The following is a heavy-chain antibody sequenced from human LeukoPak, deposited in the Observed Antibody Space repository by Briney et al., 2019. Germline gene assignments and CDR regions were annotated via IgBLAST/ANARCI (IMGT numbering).Heavy chain of an antibody. CDR2: IYPGDSDT. J-gene: IGHJ5*02. D-gene: IGHD6-19*01. CDR3: AREGGNGWYSGWFDP. V-gene: IGHV5-51*01. CDR1: GYSFTSYW. Sequence: GESLKISCKGSGYSFTSYWIGWVRQMPGKGLEWMGIIYPGDSDTRYSPSFQGQVTISADKSISTAYLQWNSLRAEDTAIYYCAREGGNGWYSGWFDPWGQGTLVTVSS.